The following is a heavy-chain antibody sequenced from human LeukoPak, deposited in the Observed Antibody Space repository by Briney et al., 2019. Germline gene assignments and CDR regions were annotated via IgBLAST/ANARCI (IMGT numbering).Heavy chain of an antibody. D-gene: IGHD2-21*01. V-gene: IGHV3-64D*06. CDR1: GFTFNIYA. Sequence: GGSLRLSCSASGFTFNIYAMHWVRQAPGKGLEYVSAISTDGGGTYYADSVKGRFTISRDNSKNTLYLQMSGLRTEDTAVYYCVKYHNSCYSVWGQGTLVAVSS. CDR2: ISTDGGGT. CDR3: VKYHNSCYSV. J-gene: IGHJ4*02.